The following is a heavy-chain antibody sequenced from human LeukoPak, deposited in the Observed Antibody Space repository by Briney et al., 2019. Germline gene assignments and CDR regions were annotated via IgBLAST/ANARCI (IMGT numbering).Heavy chain of an antibody. CDR1: GGTFSSYA. CDR2: IIPIFGTA. J-gene: IGHJ5*02. Sequence: GASVKVSCKASGGTFSSYAISWVRQAPGQGLEWMGRIIPIFGTANYAQKFQGRVTMTTDESTSTAYMELSSLRSEDTAVYYCARGSSSWYLSWGQGTLVTVSS. V-gene: IGHV1-69*05. D-gene: IGHD6-13*01. CDR3: ARGSSSWYLS.